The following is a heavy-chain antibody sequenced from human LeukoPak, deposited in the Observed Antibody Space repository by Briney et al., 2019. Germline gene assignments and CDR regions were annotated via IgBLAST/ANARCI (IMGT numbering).Heavy chain of an antibody. Sequence: QPGGSLRLSCAASGFTFSSYWMHWVRQAPGKGLVWVSRINSDGSSTSYADSVKGRFTISRGNAKNTLYLQMNSLRAEDTAVYYCAREGDDWNDNWFDPWGQGTLVTVSS. D-gene: IGHD1-1*01. V-gene: IGHV3-74*01. CDR1: GFTFSSYW. J-gene: IGHJ5*02. CDR3: AREGDDWNDNWFDP. CDR2: INSDGSST.